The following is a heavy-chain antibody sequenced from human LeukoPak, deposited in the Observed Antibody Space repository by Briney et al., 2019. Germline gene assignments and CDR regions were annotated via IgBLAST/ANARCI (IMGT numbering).Heavy chain of an antibody. D-gene: IGHD5-18*01. CDR2: ISYDGSNK. CDR3: ARVDTATAEYYFDY. CDR1: GFTFSSYA. V-gene: IGHV3-30*04. J-gene: IGHJ4*02. Sequence: GGSLRLSCAASGFTFSSYAMHWVRQAPGKGLEWVAVISYDGSNKYYADSVKGRSTISRDNSKNTLYLQMNSLRAEDTAVYYCARVDTATAEYYFDYWGRGTLVTVSS.